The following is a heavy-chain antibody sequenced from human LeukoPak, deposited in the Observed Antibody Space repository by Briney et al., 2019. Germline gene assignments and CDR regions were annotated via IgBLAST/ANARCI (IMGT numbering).Heavy chain of an antibody. D-gene: IGHD2/OR15-2a*01. Sequence: GGSLRLSCVASGYPFSSYSMNWIRQAPGKGLEWVSYISVSGGVRSYADSVKGRFTISRDDARNSLYLQMNSLKDEDTAVYYCARDRGYFYDQLDYWGQGTLVTVPS. J-gene: IGHJ4*02. CDR3: ARDRGYFYDQLDY. V-gene: IGHV3-48*02. CDR2: ISVSGGVR. CDR1: GYPFSSYS.